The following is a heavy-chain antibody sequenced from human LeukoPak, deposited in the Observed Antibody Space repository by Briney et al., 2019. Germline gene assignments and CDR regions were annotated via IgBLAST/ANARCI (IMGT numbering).Heavy chain of an antibody. Sequence: GGSLRLSCAASGFTLSSYAMSWVRQAPGKGLEWVSAISSGGGSTYYADSVKGRFTVSRDTSKNTLYLQLNSLRAEDTAVYYCAKERSSGWHSAFDYWGQGTLVTVSS. V-gene: IGHV3-23*01. CDR3: AKERSSGWHSAFDY. CDR1: GFTLSSYA. J-gene: IGHJ4*02. D-gene: IGHD6-19*01. CDR2: ISSGGGST.